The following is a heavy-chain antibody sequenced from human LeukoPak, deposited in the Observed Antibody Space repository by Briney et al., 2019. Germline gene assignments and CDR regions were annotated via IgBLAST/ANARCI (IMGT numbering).Heavy chain of an antibody. D-gene: IGHD3-22*01. CDR1: GFTFSDYY. CDR2: ISSSGSAI. J-gene: IGHJ4*02. V-gene: IGHV3-11*04. Sequence: GGSLRLSCAASGFTFSDYYMSWIRQAPGKGLEWLSHISSSGSAIHYADSVEDRFTISRDNAKNSLFLQMSSLRAEDTAVYYCTRDRYDSRGCAFDYWGQGTLVTVSS. CDR3: TRDRYDSRGCAFDY.